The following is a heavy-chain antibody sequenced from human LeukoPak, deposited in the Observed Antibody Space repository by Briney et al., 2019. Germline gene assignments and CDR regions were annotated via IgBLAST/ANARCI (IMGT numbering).Heavy chain of an antibody. D-gene: IGHD6-19*01. CDR3: TRNSGWYGIT. CDR2: VDYSGDSP. Sequence: GGSLRLSCTGSGFVLSSYEMTWFRQAPGKGLEWVSSVDYSGDSPYYADSVRGRFTISRENTKNILYLQLSSLRVEDTAVYYCTRNSGWYGITWGQGTLVAVSS. J-gene: IGHJ4*02. CDR1: GFVLSSYE. V-gene: IGHV3-23*01.